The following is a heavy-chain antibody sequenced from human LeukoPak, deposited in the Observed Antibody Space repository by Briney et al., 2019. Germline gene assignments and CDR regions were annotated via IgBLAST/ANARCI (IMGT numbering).Heavy chain of an antibody. Sequence: GGSLRLSCAASGFTFSSYSMNWVRQAPGKGLEWVSYISGSGSSIYYADSVKGRLTISRDNAKNLVYLQMNSLRAEDTAVYYCARDLDILAMIVAWGQGTLVTVSS. V-gene: IGHV3-48*01. D-gene: IGHD5-12*01. CDR1: GFTFSSYS. J-gene: IGHJ5*02. CDR3: ARDLDILAMIVA. CDR2: ISGSGSSI.